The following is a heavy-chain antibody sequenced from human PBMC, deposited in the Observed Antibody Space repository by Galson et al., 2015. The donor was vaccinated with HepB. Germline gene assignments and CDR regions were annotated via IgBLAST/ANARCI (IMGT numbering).Heavy chain of an antibody. D-gene: IGHD2-2*01. CDR2: TYYRSKWYN. J-gene: IGHJ6*03. Sequence: CAISGDSVSSNSAAWNWIRQSPSRGLEWLGRTYYRSKWYNDYAVSVKSRITINPDTSKNQFSLQLNSVTPEDTAVYYCARVVVVVPAASHPTSYFYYMDVWGKGTTVTVSS. V-gene: IGHV6-1*01. CDR3: ARVVVVVPAASHPTSYFYYMDV. CDR1: GDSVSSNSAA.